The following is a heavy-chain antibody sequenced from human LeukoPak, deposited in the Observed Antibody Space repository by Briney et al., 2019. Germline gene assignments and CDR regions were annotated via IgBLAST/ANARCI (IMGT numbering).Heavy chain of an antibody. Sequence: ASVKVSCKASGYTFTNYGISWVRQAPGQGLEWMGWVSAYADDTNYVRKFRGRITMTTDTSTSTAYVELRSLRSDDTAVYYCARDCIGCLGFDYWGQGTLVTVSS. CDR2: VSAYADDT. D-gene: IGHD5/OR15-5a*01. CDR1: GYTFTNYG. CDR3: ARDCIGCLGFDY. V-gene: IGHV1-18*01. J-gene: IGHJ4*02.